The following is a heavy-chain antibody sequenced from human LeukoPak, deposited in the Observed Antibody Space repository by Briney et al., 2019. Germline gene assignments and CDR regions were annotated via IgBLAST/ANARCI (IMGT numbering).Heavy chain of an antibody. D-gene: IGHD6-19*01. CDR2: IYTSGST. Sequence: SETLSLTCTVSGGSISSSSYYWGWIRQPPGKGLEWIGSIYTSGSTNYNPSLKSRVTMSVDTSKNQFSLKLSSVTAADTAVYYCAREPGSGFRFDYWGQGTLVTVSS. CDR3: AREPGSGFRFDY. CDR1: GGSISSSSYY. V-gene: IGHV4-39*07. J-gene: IGHJ4*02.